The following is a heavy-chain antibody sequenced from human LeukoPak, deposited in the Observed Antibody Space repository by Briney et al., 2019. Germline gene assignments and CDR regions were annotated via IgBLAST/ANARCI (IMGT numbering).Heavy chain of an antibody. CDR1: RLIFRDAW. V-gene: IGHV3-15*05. D-gene: IGHD3-22*01. J-gene: IGHJ4*02. Sequence: GGSLRLSCAASRLIFRDAWMSWVRQAPGKGLEWVGRIKSKSDGGTIDYAAPVKGRFIISRDDSNDKVYLEMKSLKIEDTAVYYCTTVAADTSGNYFEVCDSWGQGTLAIVSS. CDR3: TTVAADTSGNYFEVCDS. CDR2: IKSKSDGGTI.